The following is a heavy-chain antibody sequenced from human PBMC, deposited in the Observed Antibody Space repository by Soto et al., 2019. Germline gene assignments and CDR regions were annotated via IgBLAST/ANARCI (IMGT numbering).Heavy chain of an antibody. J-gene: IGHJ6*02. CDR1: GDSIGTYN. Sequence: QVQLQASGPGLVKPSDNLSLTCTVSGDSIGTYNWGWIRQPPGKRLEWIGYIYSNGGTSYNPALKSRVTISADTSTKQFSLRLGSVTAADTAVYYCVRQGIGALHGLVDVWGQGTTVTVSS. V-gene: IGHV4-59*08. CDR2: IYSNGGT. CDR3: VRQGIGALHGLVDV. D-gene: IGHD1-26*01.